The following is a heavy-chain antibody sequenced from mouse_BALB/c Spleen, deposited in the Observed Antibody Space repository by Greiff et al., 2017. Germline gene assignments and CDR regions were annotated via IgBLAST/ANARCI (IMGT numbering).Heavy chain of an antibody. CDR1: GYSITSDYA. CDR2: ISYSGST. J-gene: IGHJ1*01. Sequence: EVQLQESGPGLVKPSQSLSLTCTVTGYSITSDYAWNWIRQFPGNKLGWMGYISYSGSTSYNPSLKSRISITRDTSKNQFFLQLNSVTTEDTATYYCARWSYYGSSYNWYFDVWGAGTTVTVSS. V-gene: IGHV3-2*02. D-gene: IGHD1-1*01. CDR3: ARWSYYGSSYNWYFDV.